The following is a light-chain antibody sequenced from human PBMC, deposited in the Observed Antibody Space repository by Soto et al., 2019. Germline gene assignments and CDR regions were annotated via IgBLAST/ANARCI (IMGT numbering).Light chain of an antibody. CDR2: KDS. CDR1: ALPKQY. V-gene: IGLV3-25*02. Sequence: SYELTQPPSVSVSPGQTARITCSGDALPKQYAYWYQQKPGQAPVLVIFKDSERPSGIPERFSVSSSGTTVTLTISGVQAEDEADYYCQSADSSGTLNWVFGGGTKLTVL. J-gene: IGLJ3*02. CDR3: QSADSSGTLNWV.